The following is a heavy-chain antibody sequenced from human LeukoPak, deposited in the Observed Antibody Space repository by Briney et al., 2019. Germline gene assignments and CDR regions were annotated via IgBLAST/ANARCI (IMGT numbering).Heavy chain of an antibody. V-gene: IGHV1-3*01. Sequence: ASVKVSCKASGYTFTSYAMHWVRQAPGQRLEWMGWINAGNGNTKYSQKFQGRVTITRDTSASTAYMELSSLRSEDTAVYYCARDTGSRGVAGTFGYWGQGTLVTVSS. D-gene: IGHD6-19*01. CDR3: ARDTGSRGVAGTFGY. CDR1: GYTFTSYA. CDR2: INAGNGNT. J-gene: IGHJ4*02.